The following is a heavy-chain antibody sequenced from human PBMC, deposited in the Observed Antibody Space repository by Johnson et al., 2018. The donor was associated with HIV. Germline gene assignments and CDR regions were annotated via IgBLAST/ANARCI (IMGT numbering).Heavy chain of an antibody. V-gene: IGHV3-74*02. J-gene: IGHJ3*02. CDR3: ARGGYRSGWFHDAFDI. CDR2: INSDGSRT. CDR1: GFTFSSYS. D-gene: IGHD6-19*01. Sequence: VQLVESGGGVVQPGRSLRLSCAASGFTFSSYSMHWVRQAPGKGLVCVTRINSDGSRTSYADSVKGRFTISRDNAKNTLYLQMNSLRAEDTAVYYCARGGYRSGWFHDAFDIWGQGTMVTVSS.